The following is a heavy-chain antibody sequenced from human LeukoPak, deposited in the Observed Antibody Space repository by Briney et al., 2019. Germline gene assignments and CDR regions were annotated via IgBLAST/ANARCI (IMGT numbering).Heavy chain of an antibody. CDR3: ARGITVTTGDY. CDR2: IYSGGST. V-gene: IGHV3-66*01. CDR1: GFTFSSYA. Sequence: GGSLRLSCAASGFTFSSYAVSWVRQAPGKGLEWVSVIYSGGSTYYADSVKGRFTISRDNSKNTLYLQMNSLRAEDTAVYYCARGITVTTGDYWGQGTLVTVSS. J-gene: IGHJ4*02. D-gene: IGHD4-17*01.